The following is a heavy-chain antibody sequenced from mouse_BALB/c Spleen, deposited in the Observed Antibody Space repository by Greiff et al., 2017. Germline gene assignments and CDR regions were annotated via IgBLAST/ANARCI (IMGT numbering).Heavy chain of an antibody. D-gene: IGHD2-3*01. CDR1: GFTFSSYT. CDR2: ISSGGSYT. V-gene: IGHV5-6-4*01. CDR3: TREIIYDGYPYYFDY. Sequence: DVQLVESGGGLVKPGGSLKLSCAASGFTFSSYTMSWVRQTPEKRLEWVATISSGGSYTYYPDSVKGRFTISRDNAKNTLYLQMSSLKSEDTAMYYCTREIIYDGYPYYFDYWGQGTTLTVSS. J-gene: IGHJ2*01.